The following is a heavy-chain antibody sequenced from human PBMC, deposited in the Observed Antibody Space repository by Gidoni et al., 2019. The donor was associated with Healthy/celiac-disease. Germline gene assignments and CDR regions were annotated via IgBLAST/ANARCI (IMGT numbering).Heavy chain of an antibody. D-gene: IGHD2-15*01. Sequence: QVQLQQWGAGLLKPSETLSLTCAVYGGSFSGYYWSWIRQPPGKGLEWIGEINHSGSTNYNPSLKSRVTISVDTSKNQFSLKLSSVTAADTAVYYCARALGIVVVVAATPGWFDPWGQGTLVTVSS. CDR1: GGSFSGYY. V-gene: IGHV4-34*01. CDR2: INHSGST. J-gene: IGHJ5*02. CDR3: ARALGIVVVVAATPGWFDP.